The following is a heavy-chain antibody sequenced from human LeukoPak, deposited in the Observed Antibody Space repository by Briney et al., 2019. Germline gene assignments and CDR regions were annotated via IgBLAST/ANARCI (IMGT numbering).Heavy chain of an antibody. CDR1: GYTFTSYG. Sequence: ASVKVSCKASGYTFTSYGIIWVRQAPGQGLEWMGWISAYNGNTNYAQKLQGRVTMTTDISTSTAYMELRSLRSDDTAVYYCARDLGIVPAAMHWFDPWGQGTLVTVSS. D-gene: IGHD2-2*01. CDR3: ARDLGIVPAAMHWFDP. J-gene: IGHJ5*02. V-gene: IGHV1-18*01. CDR2: ISAYNGNT.